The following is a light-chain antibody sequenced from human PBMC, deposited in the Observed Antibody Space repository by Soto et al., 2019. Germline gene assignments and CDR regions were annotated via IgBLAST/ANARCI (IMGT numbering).Light chain of an antibody. CDR1: QGVSSN. Sequence: ETVMPQSPATLSASPGERATLSCRASQGVSSNLAWYQQKPGQAPRLLIYSASTRATGIPARFSGSGSGTEFTLTISSLQSEDFAVYFRQQYNNWPPITFGQGTKLEIK. J-gene: IGKJ2*01. CDR3: QQYNNWPPIT. CDR2: SAS. V-gene: IGKV3-15*01.